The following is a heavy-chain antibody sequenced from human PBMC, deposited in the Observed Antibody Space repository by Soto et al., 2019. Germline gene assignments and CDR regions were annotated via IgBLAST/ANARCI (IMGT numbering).Heavy chain of an antibody. CDR2: ISFDGTNK. V-gene: IGHV3-30*18. D-gene: IGHD2-8*01. J-gene: IGHJ6*02. Sequence: PGGSLRLSCAASGFVFADYGVHWVRHAPGKSLEWVAVISFDGTNKFYADSVKGRFTIFRDNSNNTLYLQMSSLRTEDTAVYYCAKDTLYPVVSYFYYGLDVWGQGTTVTVSS. CDR3: AKDTLYPVVSYFYYGLDV. CDR1: GFVFADYG.